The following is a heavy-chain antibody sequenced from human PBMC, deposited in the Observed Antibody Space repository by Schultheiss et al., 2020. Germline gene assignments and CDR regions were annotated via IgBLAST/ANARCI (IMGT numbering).Heavy chain of an antibody. CDR3: ARDPMTTVTTRPPAPFDY. D-gene: IGHD4-17*01. J-gene: IGHJ4*02. CDR1: GYTLTELS. Sequence: SVKVSCKVSGYTLTELSMHWVRQAPGKGLEWMGGIIPIFGTANYAQKFQGRVTITADESTSTAYMELSSLRSEDTAVYYCARDPMTTVTTRPPAPFDYWGQGTLVTVSS. CDR2: IIPIFGTA. V-gene: IGHV1-69*13.